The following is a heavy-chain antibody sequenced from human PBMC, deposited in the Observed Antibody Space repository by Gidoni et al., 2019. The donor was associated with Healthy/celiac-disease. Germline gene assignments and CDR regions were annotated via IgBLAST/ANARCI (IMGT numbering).Heavy chain of an antibody. J-gene: IGHJ4*02. CDR2: IYHSGST. V-gene: IGHV4-38-2*02. Sequence: QVQLQESGPGLVKPSETLSLTCTVSGYSIRRGYSWGWIRQPPGKGLEWIGSIYHSGSTYYNPSLKSRVTISVDTSKNQFSLKLSSVTAADTAVYYCARNPPWGDSSGYANYFDYWGQGTLVTVSS. CDR1: GYSIRRGYS. D-gene: IGHD3-22*01. CDR3: ARNPPWGDSSGYANYFDY.